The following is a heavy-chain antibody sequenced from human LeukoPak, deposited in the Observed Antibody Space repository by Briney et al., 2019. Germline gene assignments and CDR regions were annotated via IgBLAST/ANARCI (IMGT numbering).Heavy chain of an antibody. J-gene: IGHJ4*02. CDR3: ARESAIVRVPFDN. CDR1: GFTFNKYW. D-gene: IGHD2/OR15-2a*01. V-gene: IGHV3-74*01. Sequence: PGGSLRLSCRVSGFTFNKYWMHRVRQAPGKGLVWVSRINTDGSATNYADFVKGRITISRDNARNTLYLQMNGLRVEDTARYYCARESAIVRVPFDNWGQGTLVTVSS. CDR2: INTDGSAT.